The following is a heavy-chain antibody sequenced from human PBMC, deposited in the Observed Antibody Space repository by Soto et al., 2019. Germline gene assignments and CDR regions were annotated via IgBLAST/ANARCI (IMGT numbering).Heavy chain of an antibody. D-gene: IGHD3-3*01. CDR3: ARDFAYFDS. Sequence: KTSETLSLTCTVSGGSFKSGSYSWSWIRQPPGKGLEWIGYVYRTGRTSYNPSLKSRVSISMDTSKNQFSLNLDSVTAADTAVYFCARDFAYFDSWGQGTLVTVS. J-gene: IGHJ4*02. CDR2: VYRTGRT. V-gene: IGHV4-61*01. CDR1: GGSFKSGSYS.